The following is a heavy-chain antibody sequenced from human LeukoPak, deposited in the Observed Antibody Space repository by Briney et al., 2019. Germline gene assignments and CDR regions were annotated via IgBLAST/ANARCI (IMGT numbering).Heavy chain of an antibody. D-gene: IGHD3-22*01. V-gene: IGHV3-48*03. Sequence: GGSLRLSCASSGFAFSSYEMNWVRQAPGKGLEWVSYISSSGSIIYYADSVKGRFTISRDNAKNSLFLQMNSLRVEDTAVYYCARGGSSGYPDYWGQGTLVTVSS. CDR3: ARGGSSGYPDY. CDR1: GFAFSSYE. J-gene: IGHJ4*02. CDR2: ISSSGSII.